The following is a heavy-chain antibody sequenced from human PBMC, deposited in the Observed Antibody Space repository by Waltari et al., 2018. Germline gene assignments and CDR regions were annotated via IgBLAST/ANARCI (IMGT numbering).Heavy chain of an antibody. D-gene: IGHD2-15*01. J-gene: IGHJ4*02. CDR3: ARDVSGGGYYFDY. CDR2: VIPIFGKG. CDR1: GGTFSSYP. Sequence: QVELVPSGAEVKKPGSSVKVSCKASGGTFSSYPISWVRQAPGQGLEWMGGVIPIFGKGNYAQKIQGRVTITADESTITAYMELSGLRAEDTALYYGARDVSGGGYYFDYWGQGTLVTVSS. V-gene: IGHV1-69*12.